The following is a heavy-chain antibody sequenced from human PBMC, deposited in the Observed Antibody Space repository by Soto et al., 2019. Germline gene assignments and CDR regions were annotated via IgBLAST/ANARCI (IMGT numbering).Heavy chain of an antibody. CDR1: GYSISSGYY. J-gene: IGHJ4*02. Sequence: SETLSLTCAVSGYSISSGYYWGWIRQPPGKGLEWLGTTYYGASSYYNPSLRSRITILLDASTNQLSLKLSSVTAADTAVYVCVRVAGSASWYETDSWGQGILVTVSS. V-gene: IGHV4-38-2*01. CDR2: TYYGASS. CDR3: VRVAGSASWYETDS. D-gene: IGHD6-13*01.